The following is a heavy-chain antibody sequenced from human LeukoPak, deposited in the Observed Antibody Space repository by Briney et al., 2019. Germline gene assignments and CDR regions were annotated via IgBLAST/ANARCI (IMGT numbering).Heavy chain of an antibody. CDR2: ISSSGSTI. D-gene: IGHD3-10*01. Sequence: GGSLRLSCAASGFTFSDYTMNWVRQAPGKGLEWVSYISSSGSTIYYADSVKGRFTISRDNAKNSLYLQMNSLRAEDTAVYYCMRDFSGMGIDYWGQGTLVTVSS. CDR3: MRDFSGMGIDY. CDR1: GFTFSDYT. J-gene: IGHJ4*02. V-gene: IGHV3-48*04.